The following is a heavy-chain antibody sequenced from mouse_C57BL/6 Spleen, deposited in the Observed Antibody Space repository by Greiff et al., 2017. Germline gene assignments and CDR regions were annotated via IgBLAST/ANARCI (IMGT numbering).Heavy chain of an antibody. J-gene: IGHJ3*01. D-gene: IGHD2-3*01. V-gene: IGHV1-54*01. CDR1: GYAFTNYF. Sequence: VQGVESGAELVRPGTSVKVSCTASGYAFTNYFIEWVKQRPGQGLAWIGVINPGSGGTNYTEKFKGKATLTADKSSSTAYMQLSSLTSEDTAVYFCARDPSHDGYYDYWGQGTLVTVSA. CDR2: INPGSGGT. CDR3: ARDPSHDGYYDY.